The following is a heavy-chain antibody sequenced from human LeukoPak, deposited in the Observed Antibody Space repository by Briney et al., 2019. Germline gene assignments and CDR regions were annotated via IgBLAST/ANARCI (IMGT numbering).Heavy chain of an antibody. CDR3: ASSSEYYYGSGSYDY. D-gene: IGHD3-10*01. V-gene: IGHV3-11*01. Sequence: GGSLSLFCAASGFTFSDYYMRWLRPAPGKGVEWVSYIISSGSTIYYADSVKGRFTISRDNAKNSLYLQMNSLRAEDTAVYYCASSSEYYYGSGSYDYWGQGTLVSVSS. J-gene: IGHJ4*02. CDR1: GFTFSDYY. CDR2: IISSGSTI.